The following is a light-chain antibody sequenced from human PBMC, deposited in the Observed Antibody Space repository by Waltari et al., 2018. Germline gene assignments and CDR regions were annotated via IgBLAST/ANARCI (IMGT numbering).Light chain of an antibody. CDR3: CSYAGSGIYV. V-gene: IGLV2-23*02. CDR1: SSDVGSYNL. J-gene: IGLJ1*01. CDR2: EVN. Sequence: SALTQPASVSGSPGQSITISCSGTSSDVGSYNLVSWFQQYPDKAPKLIIFEVNKRPSGVSNRFSGSKSGNTASLTISGLQAEDEADYYCCSYAGSGIYVFGTGAKVTVL.